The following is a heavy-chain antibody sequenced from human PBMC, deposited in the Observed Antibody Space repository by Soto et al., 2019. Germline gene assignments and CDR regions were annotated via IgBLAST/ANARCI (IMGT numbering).Heavy chain of an antibody. CDR2: ITYNESNK. V-gene: IGHV3-30*18. D-gene: IGHD3-3*01. Sequence: PGGSLRLSCASSGFTVSIYPMKWVRQAPGKGLEWVSAITYNESNKYYADSVKGRFTISRDNSKNTLYLQMNSLRAEDTAVYYCAKDLNRAITIFGVVIIDYYYMDVWGKGTTVTVSS. CDR1: GFTVSIYP. CDR3: AKDLNRAITIFGVVIIDYYYMDV. J-gene: IGHJ6*03.